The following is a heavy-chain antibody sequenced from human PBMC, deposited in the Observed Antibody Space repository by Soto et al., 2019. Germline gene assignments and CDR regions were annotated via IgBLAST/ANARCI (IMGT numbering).Heavy chain of an antibody. CDR2: MNPNSGNT. CDR1: GYTFTSYD. Sequence: GASVQVSCKASGYTFTSYDINWVRQATGQGLEWMGWMNPNSGNTGYAQKFQGRVTMTRNTSISTAYMELSSLRSEDTAVYYCARVSPGGYSHDYWGQGTLVTVSS. V-gene: IGHV1-8*01. D-gene: IGHD5-18*01. J-gene: IGHJ4*02. CDR3: ARVSPGGYSHDY.